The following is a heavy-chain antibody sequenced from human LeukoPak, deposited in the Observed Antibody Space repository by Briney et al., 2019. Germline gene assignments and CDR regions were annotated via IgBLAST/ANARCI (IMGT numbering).Heavy chain of an antibody. CDR2: IYYSGST. CDR3: AVAYCGGDCAPDY. J-gene: IGHJ4*02. CDR1: GGSISSYY. D-gene: IGHD2-21*02. Sequence: SETLSLTCTVSGGSISSYYWSWIRQPPGKGLEWIGYIYYSGSTNYNPSLKSRVTISVDTSKNQFSLKLSSVTAADTAVYYCAVAYCGGDCAPDYWGQGTLVTVSS. V-gene: IGHV4-59*08.